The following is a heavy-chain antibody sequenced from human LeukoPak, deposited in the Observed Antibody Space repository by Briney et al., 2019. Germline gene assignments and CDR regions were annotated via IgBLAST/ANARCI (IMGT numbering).Heavy chain of an antibody. J-gene: IGHJ4*02. Sequence: GGSLRLACAAAGFTLSNVGVGWVRQVPGECRDLVSLISGDGGSTYYADSVKGRFTISRAHSKTSLSLQMNSLRPEDTALYYCAKDSSHCSSTSCYISYFDYWGQGTLVTVSS. CDR2: ISGDGGST. CDR3: AKDSSHCSSTSCYISYFDY. CDR1: GFTLSNVG. D-gene: IGHD2-2*02. V-gene: IGHV3-43*02.